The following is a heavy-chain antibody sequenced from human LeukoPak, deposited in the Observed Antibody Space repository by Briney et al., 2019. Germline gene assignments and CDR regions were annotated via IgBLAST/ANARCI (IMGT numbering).Heavy chain of an antibody. D-gene: IGHD3-10*01. Sequence: ASVEVSCKAFGYPFTGYYVHWVRQAPGHGLEWMGWINPRNGDTHSAQKFQGRVSMTGDTSITTAYMELSSLTSDDTAVYYCATGAQYGLWGVPYFYYMHVWGTGTTVTVSS. V-gene: IGHV1-2*02. J-gene: IGHJ6*03. CDR2: INPRNGDT. CDR1: GYPFTGYY. CDR3: ATGAQYGLWGVPYFYYMHV.